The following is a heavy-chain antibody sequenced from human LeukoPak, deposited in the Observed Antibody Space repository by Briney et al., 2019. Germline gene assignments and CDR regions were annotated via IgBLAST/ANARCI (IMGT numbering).Heavy chain of an antibody. V-gene: IGHV4-38-2*02. J-gene: IGHJ5*02. Sequence: SETLSLTCAVSGYSSSSGYYWGRIRQPPGKGLEWIGSIYHSGSTYYNPSLKSRVTISVDTSKNQFSLKLSSVTAADTAVSYCARESSITMVRGVMGWFDPWGQGTLVTVSS. CDR3: ARESSITMVRGVMGWFDP. CDR1: GYSSSSGYY. D-gene: IGHD3-10*01. CDR2: IYHSGST.